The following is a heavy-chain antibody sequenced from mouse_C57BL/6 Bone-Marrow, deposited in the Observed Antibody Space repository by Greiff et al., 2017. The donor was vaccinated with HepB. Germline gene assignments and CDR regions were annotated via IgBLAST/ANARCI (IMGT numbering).Heavy chain of an antibody. CDR1: GYSFSSSW. CDR2: IYPGDGDT. J-gene: IGHJ3*01. V-gene: IGHV1-82*01. Sequence: QVQLKQSGPELVKPGASVKISCKASGYSFSSSWMNWVKQRPGKGLEWIGRIYPGDGDTNYNGKFKGKATLTADKSSSTAYMQLSSLTSEDSAVYFCARGDYGPSSAAYWGQGTLVTVSA. D-gene: IGHD1-2*01. CDR3: ARGDYGPSSAAY.